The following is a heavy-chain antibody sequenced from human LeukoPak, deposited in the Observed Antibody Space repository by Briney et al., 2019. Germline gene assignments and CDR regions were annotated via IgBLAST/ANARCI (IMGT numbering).Heavy chain of an antibody. CDR1: GGSISSYY. J-gene: IGHJ4*02. Sequence: SETLSLTCTVSGGSISSYYWSWIRQPPGKGLEWIGYIYYSGSTNYNPSLKSRVTISVDTSKTQFSLKLSSVTAADTAVYYCARWARSTIFGVPSFDYWGQGTLVTVSS. CDR2: IYYSGST. D-gene: IGHD3-3*01. CDR3: ARWARSTIFGVPSFDY. V-gene: IGHV4-59*08.